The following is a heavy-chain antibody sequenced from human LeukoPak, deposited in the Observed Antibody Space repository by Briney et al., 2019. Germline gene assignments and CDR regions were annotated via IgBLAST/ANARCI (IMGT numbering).Heavy chain of an antibody. D-gene: IGHD5-24*01. CDR3: VRGAMAPGPQNSYGLDV. CDR2: IKQDGSEK. Sequence: GGSLRLSCAASGFTFSSYWMSWVRQAPGKGLEWVANIKQDGSEKYYVDSVKGRFTISGDNAKNSLYLQMNSLKTEDSAVYYCVRGAMAPGPQNSYGLDVWGQGTTVTVSS. J-gene: IGHJ6*02. V-gene: IGHV3-7*03. CDR1: GFTFSSYW.